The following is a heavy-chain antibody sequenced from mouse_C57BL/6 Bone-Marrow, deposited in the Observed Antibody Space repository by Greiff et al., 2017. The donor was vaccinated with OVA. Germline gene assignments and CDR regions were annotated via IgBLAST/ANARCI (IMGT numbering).Heavy chain of an antibody. V-gene: IGHV1-69*01. CDR1: GYTFTSYW. CDR2: IDPSDSYT. Sequence: QVQLQQPGAELVMPGASVKLSCKASGYTFTSYWMHWVKQRPGQGLEWIGEIDPSDSYTNYNQKFKGKSTLTVDKSSSTAYMQLSSLTSEDSAVYYCARWGDGYHGAMDYWGQGTSVTVSS. J-gene: IGHJ4*01. D-gene: IGHD2-3*01. CDR3: ARWGDGYHGAMDY.